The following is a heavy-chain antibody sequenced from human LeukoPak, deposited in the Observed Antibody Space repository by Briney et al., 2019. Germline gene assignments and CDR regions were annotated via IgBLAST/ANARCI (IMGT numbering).Heavy chain of an antibody. Sequence: GGSLRLSCAASGFTFRSYAMNWVRQAPGKGLEWVSYISSSGSTIYDADSVKGRFTISRDNAKNSLYLQMNSLRAEDTAVYYCARESRDVYNKGSFDYWGQGTLVTVSS. CDR3: ARESRDVYNKGSFDY. D-gene: IGHD5-24*01. J-gene: IGHJ4*02. V-gene: IGHV3-48*03. CDR1: GFTFRSYA. CDR2: ISSSGSTI.